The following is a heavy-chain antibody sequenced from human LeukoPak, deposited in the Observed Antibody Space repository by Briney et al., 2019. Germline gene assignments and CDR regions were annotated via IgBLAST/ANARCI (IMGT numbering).Heavy chain of an antibody. CDR2: ISGSGGST. V-gene: IGHV3-23*01. J-gene: IGHJ3*01. D-gene: IGHD3-22*01. Sequence: GGSLRLSCAATGFTFSSYAMSWVRQAPGKGLEWVSAISGSGGSTYYADSVKGRFTISRDNSKNTLYLQMNSLRAEDTAVYYCAKDQTVYDSSGYYDLGSWGQGTMVTVSS. CDR3: AKDQTVYDSSGYYDLGS. CDR1: GFTFSSYA.